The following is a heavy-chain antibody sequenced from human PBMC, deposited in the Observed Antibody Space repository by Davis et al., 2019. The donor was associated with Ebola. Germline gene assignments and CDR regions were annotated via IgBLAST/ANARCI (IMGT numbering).Heavy chain of an antibody. CDR2: INHSGGT. V-gene: IGHV4-34*01. CDR1: GGSFSGYY. Sequence: PSETLSLTCAVYGGSFSGYYWSWIRQPPGKGLEWIGEINHSGGTNYNPSLKSRVTISVDTSKNQFSLKLSSVTAADTAVYYCARLGADRGRAHPGGPYYDFWSGYYTYYYYYMDVWGKGTTVTVSS. D-gene: IGHD3-3*01. J-gene: IGHJ6*03. CDR3: ARLGADRGRAHPGGPYYDFWSGYYTYYYYYMDV.